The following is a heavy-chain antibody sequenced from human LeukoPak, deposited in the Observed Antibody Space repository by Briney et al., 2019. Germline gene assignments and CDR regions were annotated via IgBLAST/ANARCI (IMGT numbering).Heavy chain of an antibody. Sequence: GASVKVSCKASGYTFTTYYTHWVRQAPGQGLEWMGIINPSGGSTNYAQKFQGRVTMTRDTSTSTVYMELSSLRSEDTAVYYCARGPSITMVRGGQWHYYMDVWGKGTTVTISS. CDR3: ARGPSITMVRGGQWHYYMDV. CDR2: INPSGGST. CDR1: GYTFTTYY. J-gene: IGHJ6*03. V-gene: IGHV1-46*01. D-gene: IGHD3-10*01.